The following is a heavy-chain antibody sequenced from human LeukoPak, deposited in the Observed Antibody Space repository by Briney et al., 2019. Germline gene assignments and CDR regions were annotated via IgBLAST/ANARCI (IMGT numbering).Heavy chain of an antibody. D-gene: IGHD1-26*01. Sequence: GGSLRLSCAASGFAFSSYAMSWVRQAPGEGLEWVSAISGSGGSTYYADSVKGRFTISRDNSKNTLYLQMNSLRAEDTAVYYCAKAEWYLLPNYWGQGTLVTVSS. CDR1: GFAFSSYA. CDR2: ISGSGGST. CDR3: AKAEWYLLPNY. V-gene: IGHV3-23*01. J-gene: IGHJ4*02.